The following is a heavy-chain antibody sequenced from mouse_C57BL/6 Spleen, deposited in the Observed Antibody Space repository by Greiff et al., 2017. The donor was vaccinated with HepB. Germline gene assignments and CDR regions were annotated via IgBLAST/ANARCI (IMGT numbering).Heavy chain of an antibody. CDR2: ISYDGSN. Sequence: EVKLVESGPGLVKPSQSLSLTCSVTGYSITSGYYWNWIRQFPGNKLEWMGYISYDGSNNYNPSLKNRISITRDTSKNQFFLKLNSVTTEDTATYYCASPHYYGTSYYFDYWGQGTTLTVSS. V-gene: IGHV3-6*01. D-gene: IGHD1-1*01. CDR1: GYSITSGYY. J-gene: IGHJ2*01. CDR3: ASPHYYGTSYYFDY.